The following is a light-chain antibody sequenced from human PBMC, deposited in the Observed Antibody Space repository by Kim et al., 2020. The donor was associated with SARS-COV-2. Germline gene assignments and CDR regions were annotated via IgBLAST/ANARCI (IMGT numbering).Light chain of an antibody. CDR1: QSVSSN. CDR2: GAS. V-gene: IGKV3-15*01. Sequence: LSGSPGEKATLSCRASQSVSSNVAWYQQKPGQAPRLLIYGASTRATGIPARFSGSGSGTEFTLTISSLQSEDFAVYYCQQYNNWTTFGQGTKLEI. CDR3: QQYNNWTT. J-gene: IGKJ2*01.